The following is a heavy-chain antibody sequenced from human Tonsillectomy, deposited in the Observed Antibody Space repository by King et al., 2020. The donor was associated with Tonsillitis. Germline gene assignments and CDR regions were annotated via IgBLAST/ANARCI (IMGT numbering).Heavy chain of an antibody. CDR3: AREKRMGYYDTSSWGYYYYGMDV. CDR2: ISSSSSTI. V-gene: IGHV3-48*01. J-gene: IGHJ6*02. CDR1: GFTFSSYS. D-gene: IGHD3-22*01. Sequence: VQLVESGGGLVQPGGSLRLSCAASGFTFSSYSMNWVRQAPGKGLEWVSYISSSSSTIYYADSVKGRFTISRDNAKNSLYLQMNSLRAEDTAVYYCAREKRMGYYDTSSWGYYYYGMDVWGQGTTVTVSS.